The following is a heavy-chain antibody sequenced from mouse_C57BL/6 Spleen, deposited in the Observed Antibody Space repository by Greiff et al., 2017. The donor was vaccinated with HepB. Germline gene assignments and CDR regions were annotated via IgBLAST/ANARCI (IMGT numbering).Heavy chain of an antibody. CDR3: ARGEYDPYYFGY. J-gene: IGHJ2*01. V-gene: IGHV1-61*01. CDR2: IYPSDSET. Sequence: QVQLQQPGAELVRPGSSVKLSCKASGYTFTSYWMDWVKQRPGQGLEWIGNIYPSDSETHYNQKFKDKATLTVDKSSSTAYMQLSSLTSEDSAVYYCARGEYDPYYFGYWGQGTTLTVSS. D-gene: IGHD2-10*02. CDR1: GYTFTSYW.